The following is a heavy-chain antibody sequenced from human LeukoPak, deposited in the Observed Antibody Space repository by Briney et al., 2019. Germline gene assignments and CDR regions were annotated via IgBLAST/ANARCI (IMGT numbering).Heavy chain of an antibody. CDR2: IYYSGST. CDR1: GGSISSGDYS. J-gene: IGHJ3*02. CDR3: ARGEDSSGYYSHDAFDI. Sequence: SETLSLTCTVSGGSISSGDYSWSWIRQPPGKGLEWIGYIYYSGSTYYNPSLKSRVTISVDTSKNQFSLKLSSVTAADTAVYYCARGEDSSGYYSHDAFDIWGQGTMVTVSS. V-gene: IGHV4-30-4*01. D-gene: IGHD3-22*01.